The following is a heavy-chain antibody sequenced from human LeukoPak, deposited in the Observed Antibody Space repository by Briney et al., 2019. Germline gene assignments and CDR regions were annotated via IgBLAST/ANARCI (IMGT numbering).Heavy chain of an antibody. V-gene: IGHV1-18*04. Sequence: ASVKVSCKASGYTFTSYGISWVRQAPGQGLGWMGWISAYNGNTNYAQKLQGRVTMTTDTSTSTAYMELRSLRSDDTAVYYCARGVSHYDILTDLDYWGQGTPVTVSS. D-gene: IGHD3-9*01. J-gene: IGHJ4*02. CDR1: GYTFTSYG. CDR2: ISAYNGNT. CDR3: ARGVSHYDILTDLDY.